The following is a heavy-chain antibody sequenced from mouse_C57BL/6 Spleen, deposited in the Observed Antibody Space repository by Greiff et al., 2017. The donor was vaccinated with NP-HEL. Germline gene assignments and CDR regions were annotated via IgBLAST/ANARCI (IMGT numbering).Heavy chain of an antibody. J-gene: IGHJ4*01. V-gene: IGHV3-6*01. D-gene: IGHD1-1*01. CDR2: ISYDGSN. CDR1: GYSITSGYY. CDR3: ARGHYGSSYAMDY. Sequence: EVKLEESGPGLVKPSQSLSLTCSVTGYSITSGYYWNWIRQFPGNKLEWMGYISYDGSNNYNPSLKNRISITRDTSKNQFFLKLNSVTTEDTATYYCARGHYGSSYAMDYWGQGTSVTVSS.